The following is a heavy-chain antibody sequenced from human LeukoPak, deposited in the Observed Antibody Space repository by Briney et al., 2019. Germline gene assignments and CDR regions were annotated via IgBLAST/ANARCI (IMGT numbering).Heavy chain of an antibody. CDR3: AKDGEEYYYDSSGHDY. V-gene: IGHV3-30*02. J-gene: IGHJ4*02. Sequence: GGSLRLSCAASGFTFSSYGMHWVRQAPGKGLEWVAVIWYDGSNKYYADSVKGRFTIPRDNSKNTLYLQMNSLRAEDTAVYYCAKDGEEYYYDSSGHDYWGQGTLVTVSS. D-gene: IGHD3-22*01. CDR2: IWYDGSNK. CDR1: GFTFSSYG.